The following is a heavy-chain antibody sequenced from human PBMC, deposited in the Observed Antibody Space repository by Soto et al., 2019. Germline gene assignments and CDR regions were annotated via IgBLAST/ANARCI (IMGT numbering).Heavy chain of an antibody. D-gene: IGHD3-3*01. CDR3: ASVRFLQLDQGGYFDY. Sequence: ASVKVSCKASGGTFSSYTISWVRQAPGQGLEWMGRIIPILGIANYAQKFQGRVTITADKSTSTAYMELSSLRSEDTAVYYCASVRFLQLDQGGYFDYWGQGTLVTVSS. CDR2: IIPILGIA. CDR1: GGTFSSYT. V-gene: IGHV1-69*02. J-gene: IGHJ4*02.